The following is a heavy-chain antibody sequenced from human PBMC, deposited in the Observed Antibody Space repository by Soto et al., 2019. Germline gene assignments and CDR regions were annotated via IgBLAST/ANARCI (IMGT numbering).Heavy chain of an antibody. CDR3: ASRPTSGSSSPFDY. V-gene: IGHV4-59*08. CDR1: GASISSYY. CDR2: IYYSGST. D-gene: IGHD6-6*01. J-gene: IGHJ4*02. Sequence: QVQLQEAGPGLVRPSETLSLTCTVSGASISSYYWSWLRQPPGKGLEWIGYIYYSGSTNYNPSLKSRVTRSLDTSKKQFSLKLSSMTAADTAVYYCASRPTSGSSSPFDYWGQGTLVTVSS.